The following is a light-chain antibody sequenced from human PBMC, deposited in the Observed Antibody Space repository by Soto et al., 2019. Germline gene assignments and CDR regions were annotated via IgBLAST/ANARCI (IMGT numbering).Light chain of an antibody. CDR3: QQYVTSPRT. CDR2: EAS. J-gene: IGKJ1*01. Sequence: EIVLTQSPGTLSLSPGERATLSCRASQSLSSSYLAWHQQKAGQAPRLLIYEASSRAAGIPDRFSGSGSGTDFTLTISRLEPEDFAVYYCQQYVTSPRTFGQGTKVEIK. CDR1: QSLSSSY. V-gene: IGKV3-20*01.